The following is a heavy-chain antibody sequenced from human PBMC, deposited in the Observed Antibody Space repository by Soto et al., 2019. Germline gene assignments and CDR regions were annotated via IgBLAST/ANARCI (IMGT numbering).Heavy chain of an antibody. CDR1: GFTFSSSA. CDR2: IDVGSANA. V-gene: IGHV1-58*01. CDR3: AREPYYDSSGYYPYYYYGMDV. Sequence: ASVKVSCKTSGFTFSSSAVHWVRQARGHRLQWIGWIDVGSANANYAQMLQERVTISRDMSTSTAYMELSRLRSDDTAVYYCAREPYYDSSGYYPYYYYGMDVWGQGTTVTVSS. D-gene: IGHD3-22*01. J-gene: IGHJ6*02.